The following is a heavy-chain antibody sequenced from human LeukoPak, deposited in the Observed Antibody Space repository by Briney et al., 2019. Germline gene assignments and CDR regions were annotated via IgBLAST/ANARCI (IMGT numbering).Heavy chain of an antibody. Sequence: GGSLRLSCVASGFALSEYYMSWIRQAPGKGPEWISSINSNGDKIEYVDSVKGRIIISRDNAKSSLYLRLNSLRVDDTAVYYCARDRFGVFDFWGQGALVTVSS. CDR3: ARDRFGVFDF. D-gene: IGHD3-16*01. CDR1: GFALSEYY. CDR2: INSNGDKI. J-gene: IGHJ4*02. V-gene: IGHV3-11*01.